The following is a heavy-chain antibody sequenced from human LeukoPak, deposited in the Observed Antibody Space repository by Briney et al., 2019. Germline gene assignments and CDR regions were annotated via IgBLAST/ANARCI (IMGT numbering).Heavy chain of an antibody. CDR2: ISSNSNYI. V-gene: IGHV3-21*01. Sequence: GGSLRLSCAASGFTFSSYSMNWVRQAPGKGLEWVSSISSNSNYIYYADSVKGRFTISRDNAKNSLYLQMNSLRAEDTAVYYCTTDLEPIFDGMDVWGQGTTVTVSS. D-gene: IGHD3-3*01. J-gene: IGHJ6*02. CDR3: TTDLEPIFDGMDV. CDR1: GFTFSSYS.